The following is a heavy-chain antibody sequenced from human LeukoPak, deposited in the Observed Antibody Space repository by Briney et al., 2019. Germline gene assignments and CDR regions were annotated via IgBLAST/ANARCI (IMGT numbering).Heavy chain of an antibody. D-gene: IGHD6-19*01. CDR1: GGTFSSYT. CDR2: IIPILGIA. V-gene: IGHV1-69*16. CDR3: ARDHLVAGRYYYYYYMDV. Sequence: SVKVSCKASGGTFSSYTISWVRQAPGQGLEWMGRIIPILGIANYAQKFQGRVTITTDESTSTAYMELSSLRSEDTAVYYCARDHLVAGRYYYYYYMDVWGKGTTVTVSS. J-gene: IGHJ6*03.